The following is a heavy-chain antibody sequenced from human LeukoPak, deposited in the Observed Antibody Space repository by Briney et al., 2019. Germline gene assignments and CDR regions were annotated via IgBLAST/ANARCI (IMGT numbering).Heavy chain of an antibody. D-gene: IGHD3-10*01. CDR2: INYSGST. CDR1: GGSVSSTTYF. CDR3: ARYVVYGSGKYYFDY. J-gene: IGHJ4*02. Sequence: SETLSLTCTVSGGSVSSTTYFWSWIRQPPGKGLEWIVSINYSGSTYYNPSLKSRVTISVDTSENQFSLKLSSVTAADTAVYYCARYVVYGSGKYYFDYWGQGTLVTVSS. V-gene: IGHV4-39*01.